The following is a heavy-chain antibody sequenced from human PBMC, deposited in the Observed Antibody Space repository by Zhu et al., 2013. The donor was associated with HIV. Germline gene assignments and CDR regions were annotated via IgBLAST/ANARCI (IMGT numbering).Heavy chain of an antibody. CDR1: GYTFSAYF. CDR3: ARDGPPPRAYDI. CDR2: INPNTGAT. J-gene: IGHJ3*02. V-gene: IGHV1-2*02. Sequence: QVQLVQSGAEVKKPGASVKVSCKAAGYTFSAYFIHWVRQAPGQGLEWMGWINPNTGATNYAQKFQGRVTLTSDTSINVVYMEVSRLTSDDSTIYYCARDGPPPRAYDIWGQGTMVTVS.